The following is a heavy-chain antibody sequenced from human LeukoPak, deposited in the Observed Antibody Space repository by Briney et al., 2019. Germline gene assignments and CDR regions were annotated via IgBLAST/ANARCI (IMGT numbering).Heavy chain of an antibody. D-gene: IGHD6-13*01. CDR3: ARGRIAAAGTGY. J-gene: IGHJ4*02. Sequence: SETLSLTCAVYGGSFSGYYWSWIRQPPGKGLEWIGEINHSGSTNYNPSLKSRVTISVDTSKNQFSLKLSSVTAADTAVYYCARGRIAAAGTGYWGQGTLVTVSS. V-gene: IGHV4-34*01. CDR1: GGSFSGYY. CDR2: INHSGST.